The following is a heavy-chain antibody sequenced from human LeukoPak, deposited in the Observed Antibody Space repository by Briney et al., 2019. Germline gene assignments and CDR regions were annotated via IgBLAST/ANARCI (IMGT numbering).Heavy chain of an antibody. Sequence: SETLSLTCAVYGGSFSGYYWSWIRQPPGKGLEWIGRIYTSGSTNYNPSLKSRVTISVDTSKNQFSLKLSSVTAADTAVYYCARDVSGYAWFDPWGQGTLVTVSS. CDR3: ARDVSGYAWFDP. CDR2: IYTSGST. V-gene: IGHV4-4*08. D-gene: IGHD3-22*01. CDR1: GGSFSGYY. J-gene: IGHJ5*02.